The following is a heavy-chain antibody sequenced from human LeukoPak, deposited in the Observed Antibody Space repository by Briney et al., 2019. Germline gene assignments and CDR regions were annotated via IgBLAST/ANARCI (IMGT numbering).Heavy chain of an antibody. Sequence: ASVTVSCKASGYTFTSYGISWVRQAPGQGLEWMGWISAYNGNTNYAQKLQGRVTMTTDTSTSTAYMELRSLRSDDTAVYYCARDPVGAAAGKVWFDPWGQGTLVTVSS. CDR3: ARDPVGAAAGKVWFDP. CDR2: ISAYNGNT. CDR1: GYTFTSYG. D-gene: IGHD6-13*01. V-gene: IGHV1-18*01. J-gene: IGHJ5*02.